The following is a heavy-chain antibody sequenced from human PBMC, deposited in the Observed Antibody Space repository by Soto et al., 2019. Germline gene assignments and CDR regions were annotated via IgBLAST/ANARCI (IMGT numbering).Heavy chain of an antibody. CDR1: GGSISSYY. Sequence: PSETLSLTCTVSGGSISSYYWSWIRQPSGRGLEWIGRIYTSGSTNYNPSLKSRVTMSVDTSKNQFSLKLSSVTASDTAVYYCARDLKFEEADFWGQGSKVTVSS. D-gene: IGHD3-16*01. CDR3: ARDLKFEEADF. CDR2: IYTSGST. V-gene: IGHV4-4*07. J-gene: IGHJ6*02.